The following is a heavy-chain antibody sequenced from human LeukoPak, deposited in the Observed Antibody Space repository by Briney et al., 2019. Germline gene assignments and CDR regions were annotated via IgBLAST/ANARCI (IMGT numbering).Heavy chain of an antibody. CDR1: RYTFTSSD. CDR3: ARGRPGLASAGTYDF. CDR2: TNPNSGKT. V-gene: IGHV1-8*01. Sequence: GASVKVSCKASRYTFTSSDINWVRQAPGQGLEWMGWTNPNSGKTGYARKFQGRVTMTKNTSISTAYMEVSSLGYDDTAIYYCARGRPGLASAGTYDFWGQGTLITVSS. J-gene: IGHJ4*02. D-gene: IGHD6-13*01.